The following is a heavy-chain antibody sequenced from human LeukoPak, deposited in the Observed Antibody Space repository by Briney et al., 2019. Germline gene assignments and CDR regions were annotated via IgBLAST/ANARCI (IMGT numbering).Heavy chain of an antibody. J-gene: IGHJ6*03. Sequence: SETLSLTCTVSGDSFSSYHCSWLRQPPGKGLEWIGYISSSRSTSYNPSLKSRVTISVDTSKNQFSLKLSSVTAADTAVYYCARAYYDFWSGDMGIYYYYNMDIWGQGTTVTVSS. D-gene: IGHD3-3*01. V-gene: IGHV4-59*13. CDR3: ARAYYDFWSGDMGIYYYYNMDI. CDR1: GDSFSSYH. CDR2: ISSSRST.